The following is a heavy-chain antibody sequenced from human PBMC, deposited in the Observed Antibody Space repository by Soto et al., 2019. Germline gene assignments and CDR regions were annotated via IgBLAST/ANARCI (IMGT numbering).Heavy chain of an antibody. V-gene: IGHV4-59*01. Sequence: SETLSLTCTVSGGSISSYYWSWIRQPPGKGLEWIGYIYYSGSTNYNPSLKSRVTISVDTSKNQFSLKLSSVTAADTAVYYCARDKYSSSWFDYWGQGTLVTVSS. J-gene: IGHJ4*02. CDR3: ARDKYSSSWFDY. D-gene: IGHD6-13*01. CDR1: GGSISSYY. CDR2: IYYSGST.